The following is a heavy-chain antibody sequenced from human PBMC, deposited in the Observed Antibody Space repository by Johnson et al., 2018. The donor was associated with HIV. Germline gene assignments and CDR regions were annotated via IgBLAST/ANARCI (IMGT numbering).Heavy chain of an antibody. V-gene: IGHV3-30*18. CDR2: ISYDGSNK. J-gene: IGHJ3*01. D-gene: IGHD3-3*01. CDR1: GFTFSNYG. Sequence: QVLLVESGGGLVQPGGSLRLSCVVSGFTFSNYGMHWVRQAPGKGLEWVAVISYDGSNKYYGDYVKGRFTMSRDNFKNTLYLQMNSLRGEDTAVYYCAKEDSWRRAFDLWGQGTMVTVSS. CDR3: AKEDSWRRAFDL.